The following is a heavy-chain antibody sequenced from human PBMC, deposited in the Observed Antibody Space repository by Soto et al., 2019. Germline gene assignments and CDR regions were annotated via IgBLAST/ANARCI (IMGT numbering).Heavy chain of an antibody. CDR1: GGSISSGDYY. J-gene: IGHJ5*02. Sequence: QVQLQESGPGLVKPSQTLSLTCTVSGGSISSGDYYWSWIRQPPGKGLEWIGYIYYSGSTYYNPTLKSRVTLSVDTSKKQFSLKLSSVTAADTAVYYCARERPDGSRLDPWGQGTLVTVSS. V-gene: IGHV4-30-4*01. CDR2: IYYSGST. CDR3: ARERPDGSRLDP. D-gene: IGHD6-13*01.